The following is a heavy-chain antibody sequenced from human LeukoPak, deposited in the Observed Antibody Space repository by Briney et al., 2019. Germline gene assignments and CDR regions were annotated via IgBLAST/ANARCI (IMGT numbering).Heavy chain of an antibody. CDR1: GGSITGYY. CDR2: VYSRGVG. CDR3: AREEFFHEIDSSGYFVY. Sequence: PSETLSLTCTVSGGSITGYYWNWVRQPAGQGLEWLGRVYSRGVGKYNTCLTSGGNISVDTSKNQFSLKLKSMTADDTAVYYCAREEFFHEIDSSGYFVYWGQGTLVTVSS. J-gene: IGHJ4*02. D-gene: IGHD3-22*01. V-gene: IGHV4-4*07.